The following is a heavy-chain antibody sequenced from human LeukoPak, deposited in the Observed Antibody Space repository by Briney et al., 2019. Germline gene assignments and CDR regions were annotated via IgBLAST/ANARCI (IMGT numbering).Heavy chain of an antibody. CDR2: INHSGST. CDR1: SGSFSDYY. Sequence: SETLSLTCAVYSGSFSDYYWSWIRQPPGKGLEWIGEINHSGSTNYNPSLKSRVTISIDKSKKQFSLEVTSATAADTAIYYCARDLAVAGTNYFDFWGQGALVTVSS. J-gene: IGHJ4*02. V-gene: IGHV4-34*01. CDR3: ARDLAVAGTNYFDF. D-gene: IGHD6-19*01.